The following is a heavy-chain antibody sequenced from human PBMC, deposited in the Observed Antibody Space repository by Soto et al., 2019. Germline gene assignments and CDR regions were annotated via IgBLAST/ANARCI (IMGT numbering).Heavy chain of an antibody. Sequence: SETLSLTCTVSGGSISSGGYYWSWIRQHPGKGLEWIGYIYYSGSTYYNPSLKSRVTISVDTSKNQFSLKLSSVTAADTAVYYGARAGDQADYGDYYFDYWGQGTLVTVPS. J-gene: IGHJ4*02. CDR3: ARAGDQADYGDYYFDY. CDR1: GGSISSGGYY. D-gene: IGHD4-17*01. V-gene: IGHV4-31*03. CDR2: IYYSGST.